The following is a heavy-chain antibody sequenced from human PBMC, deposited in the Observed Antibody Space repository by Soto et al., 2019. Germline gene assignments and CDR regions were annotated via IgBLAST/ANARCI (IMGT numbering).Heavy chain of an antibody. CDR1: GLTACINY. V-gene: IGHV3-53*01. CDR3: ARENPDFWSRYSPTYYYGMDV. Sequence: GGYLRLSSAAFGLTACINYMSWVRQAAGKVLEWVSVIYSGGSTYYEDSVKGRFTNSRDNTKNTLYLQMNSLRAEDTAVYYCARENPDFWSRYSPTYYYGMDVWGQGTTGTVSS. J-gene: IGHJ6*02. D-gene: IGHD3-3*01. CDR2: IYSGGST.